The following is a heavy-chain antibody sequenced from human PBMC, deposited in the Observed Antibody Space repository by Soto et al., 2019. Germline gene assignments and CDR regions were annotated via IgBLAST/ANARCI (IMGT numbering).Heavy chain of an antibody. CDR1: GYTFTDHA. Sequence: QVQLVQSGAEVKKPGASVRISCKPSGYTFTDHAVHWVRQAPGQRLEWLGWINAWNGNPKYSQRFQGRVTITRDTSASTAYMELSRLRSEDTAVYYCARGTCDFWKRYYYYPMDVWGQGTTVTVSS. D-gene: IGHD3-3*01. V-gene: IGHV1-3*01. J-gene: IGHJ6*02. CDR3: ARGTCDFWKRYYYYPMDV. CDR2: INAWNGNP.